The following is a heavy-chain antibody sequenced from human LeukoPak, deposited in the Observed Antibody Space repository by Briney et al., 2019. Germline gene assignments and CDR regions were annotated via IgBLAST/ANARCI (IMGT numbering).Heavy chain of an antibody. Sequence: PGGSRRLSCVAPGFTFNYYYMTWIRQAPGKGLEWVSYISSTTGTIYYADSVKGRFTISRDNPENSLYLQMNSLRAEDTAIYYCARSSGGYLDYWGQGTLVTVSS. CDR1: GFTFNYYY. J-gene: IGHJ4*02. V-gene: IGHV3-11*01. D-gene: IGHD3-10*01. CDR3: ARSSGGYLDY. CDR2: ISSTTGTI.